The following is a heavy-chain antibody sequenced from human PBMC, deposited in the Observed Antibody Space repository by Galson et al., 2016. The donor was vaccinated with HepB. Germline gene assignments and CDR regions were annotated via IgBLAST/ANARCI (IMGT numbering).Heavy chain of an antibody. CDR2: IWRDGSG. V-gene: IGHV3-33*01. D-gene: IGHD2-2*01. CDR1: GFTFSTSY. J-gene: IGHJ5*01. CDR3: VRVGGCDSCQSGGFDS. Sequence: SLRLSCAASGFTFSTSYMHWVRQAPGKGLEWVAIIWRDGSGDYADSVRGRFTISRDSSKSTLYLQMNSLRVDDTAVYYCVRVGGCDSCQSGGFDSWGQGTLVTVSS.